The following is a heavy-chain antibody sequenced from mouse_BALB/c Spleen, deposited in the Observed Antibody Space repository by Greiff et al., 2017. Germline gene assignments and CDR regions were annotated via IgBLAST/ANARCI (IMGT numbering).Heavy chain of an antibody. V-gene: IGHV5-6-4*01. CDR1: GFTFSSYT. CDR2: ISSGGSYT. Sequence: EVLLVESGGGLVKPGGSLKLSCAASGFTFSSYTMSWVRQTPEKGLEWVATISSGGSYTYYPDSVKGRFTISRDNAKNTLYLQMSSLKSEDTAMYYGTRNSLFDYWGEGTTLTVSS. CDR3: TRNSLFDY. J-gene: IGHJ2*01.